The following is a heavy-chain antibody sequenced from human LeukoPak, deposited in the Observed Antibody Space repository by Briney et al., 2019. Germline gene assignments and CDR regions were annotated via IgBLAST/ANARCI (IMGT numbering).Heavy chain of an antibody. CDR3: AKDPLWAPAAPDY. J-gene: IGHJ4*02. CDR2: IRYGGSNK. CDR1: GFTFSSYG. V-gene: IGHV3-30*02. Sequence: PGGSLRLSCAASGFTFSSYGMHWVHQAPGKGLEWVAFIRYGGSNKYYADSVKGRFTISRDNSKNTLYLQMNSLRAEDTAVYYCAKDPLWAPAAPDYWGQGTLVTVSS. D-gene: IGHD2-2*01.